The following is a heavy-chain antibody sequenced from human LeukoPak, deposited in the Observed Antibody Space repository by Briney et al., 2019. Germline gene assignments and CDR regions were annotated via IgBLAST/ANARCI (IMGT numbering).Heavy chain of an antibody. V-gene: IGHV3-23*01. D-gene: IGHD1-1*01. J-gene: IGHJ3*02. CDR1: GFTFSTYA. Sequence: PGGSLRLSCAASGFTFSTYAMTWVRRAPGKGLEWVSAISGSGSNTYYADSVKGRFTMSRDNSKNTLYLQMNSLRAEDTAVYYCARGRYWTPIWGQGTMVTVSS. CDR2: ISGSGSNT. CDR3: ARGRYWTPI.